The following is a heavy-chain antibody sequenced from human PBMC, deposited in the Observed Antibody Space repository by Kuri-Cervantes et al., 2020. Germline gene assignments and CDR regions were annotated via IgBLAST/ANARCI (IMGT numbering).Heavy chain of an antibody. J-gene: IGHJ6*03. D-gene: IGHD4-17*01. CDR1: GFTFSSYW. CDR2: INSDGSST. V-gene: IGHV3-74*01. CDR3: ARDEQAVTFLYYYYMDV. Sequence: GGSLRLSCAASGFTFSSYWMHWVRQAPGKGLVWVSRINSDGSSTSYADSVKGRFTISRDNAKNTLYLQMNSLRAEDTAVYYCARDEQAVTFLYYYYMDVWGKGTTVTVSS.